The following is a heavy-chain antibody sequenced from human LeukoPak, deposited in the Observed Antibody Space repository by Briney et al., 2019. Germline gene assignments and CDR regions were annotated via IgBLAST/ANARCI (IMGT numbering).Heavy chain of an antibody. CDR2: INHSGST. V-gene: IGHV4-34*01. D-gene: IGHD3-10*01. CDR1: GGSFSGYN. CDR3: ARGKEYYDSGSYYYENGFVY. Sequence: SEPLSLTCAVYGGSFSGYNWGGIRQPPGEALEWIGEINHSGSTNYNPSLKRRAIISVDTSKNQFSLKLSSVPAADTAVYYCARGKEYYDSGSYYYENGFVYWGQGALVTVSS. J-gene: IGHJ4*02.